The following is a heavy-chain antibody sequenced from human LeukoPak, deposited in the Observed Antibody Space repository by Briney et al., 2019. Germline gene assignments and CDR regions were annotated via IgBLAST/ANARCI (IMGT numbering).Heavy chain of an antibody. V-gene: IGHV3-21*01. CDR2: ISSSSSYI. D-gene: IGHD5-18*01. Sequence: PGGPLRLSCAASGFTFSSYSMNWVRQAPGKGLEWVSSISSSSSYIYYADSVKGRFTISRDNAKNSLYLQMNSLRAEDTAVYYCARDIHQKGDYGYDYWDQGTLVTVSS. CDR1: GFTFSSYS. CDR3: ARDIHQKGDYGYDY. J-gene: IGHJ4*02.